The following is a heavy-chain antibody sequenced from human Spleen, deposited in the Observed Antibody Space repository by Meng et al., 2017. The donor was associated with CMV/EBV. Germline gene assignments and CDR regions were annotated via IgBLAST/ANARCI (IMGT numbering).Heavy chain of an antibody. D-gene: IGHD6-13*01. CDR2: IWYDGSNK. V-gene: IGHV3-33*01. J-gene: IGHJ6*02. CDR3: AREIGIAAETMDV. Sequence: GESLKISCAASGFTFSSYGMHWVRQAPGKGLEWVAVIWYDGSNKYYADSVKGRFTISRDNSKNTLYLQMNSLRAEDTAVYYCAREIGIAAETMDVWGQGTTVTVSS. CDR1: GFTFSSYG.